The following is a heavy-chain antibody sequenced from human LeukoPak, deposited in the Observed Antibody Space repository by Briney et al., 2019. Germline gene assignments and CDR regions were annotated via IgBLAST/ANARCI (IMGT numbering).Heavy chain of an antibody. CDR3: ARGDYGDYVWFDY. Sequence: ASVKVSCKASGYTFTGYYMHWVRQAPGQGLEWMGWINPNSGGTNYAQKLQGWVTMTRDTSISTAYMELSRLRSDDTAVYYCARGDYGDYVWFDYWGQGTLVTVSS. CDR1: GYTFTGYY. D-gene: IGHD4-17*01. J-gene: IGHJ4*02. V-gene: IGHV1-2*04. CDR2: INPNSGGT.